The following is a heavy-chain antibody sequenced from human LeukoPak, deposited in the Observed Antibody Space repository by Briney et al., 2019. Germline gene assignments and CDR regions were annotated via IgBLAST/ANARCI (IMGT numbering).Heavy chain of an antibody. CDR3: ARQTYGTIPFDY. CDR2: INHSGST. D-gene: IGHD1-14*01. J-gene: IGHJ4*02. V-gene: IGHV4-34*01. Sequence: SETLSLTCAVYGGSFSGYYWSWIRQPPGKGLEWIGEINHSGSTNYNPSLKSRVTISVDTSKNQFSLKLGSVTAADTAVYYCARQTYGTIPFDYWGQGTLVTVSS. CDR1: GGSFSGYY.